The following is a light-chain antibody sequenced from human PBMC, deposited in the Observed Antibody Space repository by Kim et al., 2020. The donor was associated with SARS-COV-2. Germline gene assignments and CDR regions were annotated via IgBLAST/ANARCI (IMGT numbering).Light chain of an antibody. CDR1: QHFSSIS. J-gene: IGKJ2*01. CDR2: GAS. Sequence: PGGKTALPCRASQHFSSISLAWYQQKPGQAPRLLIYGASSRATGIPDRFSGSGSGTDFTLTISRLEPEDFAVYYCQQYHNSPYTFGQGTKLEIK. CDR3: QQYHNSPYT. V-gene: IGKV3-20*01.